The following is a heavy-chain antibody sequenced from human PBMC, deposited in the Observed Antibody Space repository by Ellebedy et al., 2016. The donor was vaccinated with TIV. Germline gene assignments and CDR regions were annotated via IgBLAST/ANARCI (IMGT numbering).Heavy chain of an antibody. V-gene: IGHV4-34*01. CDR1: GGSFSGYY. CDR2: INHSGST. D-gene: IGHD3-10*01. J-gene: IGHJ6*03. CDR3: ASSRGYYGSGSYYKFPYYYMDV. Sequence: SETLSLXCAVYGGSFSGYYWSWIRQPPGKGLEWIGEINHSGSTNYNPSLKSRVTISVDTSKNQFSLKLSSVTAADTAVYYCASSRGYYGSGSYYKFPYYYMDVWGKGTTVTVSS.